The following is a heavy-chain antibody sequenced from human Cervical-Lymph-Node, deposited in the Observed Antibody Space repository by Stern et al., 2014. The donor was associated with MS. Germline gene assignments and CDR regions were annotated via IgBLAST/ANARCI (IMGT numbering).Heavy chain of an antibody. V-gene: IGHV3-53*01. CDR1: GFTVSTNQ. J-gene: IGHJ6*02. Sequence: EVQLVESGGGLIQPGGSLRLSCAASGFTVSTNQVTWVRQAPGKGLECVTVSYSGGGTYYADSVKGRFTISRDNSKNTVYLQMNSLRVEDTAVYYCSSDVGNYYYDKDVWGQGTTVTVSS. CDR3: SSDVGNYYYDKDV. CDR2: SYSGGGT.